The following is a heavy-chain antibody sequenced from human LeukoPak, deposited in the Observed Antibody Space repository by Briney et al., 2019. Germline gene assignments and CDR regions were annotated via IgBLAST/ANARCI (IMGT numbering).Heavy chain of an antibody. J-gene: IGHJ4*02. CDR1: GGSFSGYH. Sequence: SETLSLTCAVYGGSFSGYHWSWIRQPPGKGLEWIGEINHSGSTNYNPSLKSRVTISVDTSKNQFSLRLSSVTAADTAVYYCARGHYDYVWGSYSMGYYFDYWGQGTLVTVSS. V-gene: IGHV4-34*01. CDR3: ARGHYDYVWGSYSMGYYFDY. D-gene: IGHD3-16*01. CDR2: INHSGST.